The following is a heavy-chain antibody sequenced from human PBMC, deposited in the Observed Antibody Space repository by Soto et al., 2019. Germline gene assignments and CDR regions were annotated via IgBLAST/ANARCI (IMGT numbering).Heavy chain of an antibody. CDR2: INAGNGNT. J-gene: IGHJ5*02. V-gene: IGHV1-3*01. Sequence: QVQLVQSGADIKKPGASVNLSCRASGYTFTSYVIHWVRQAPGQRPEWLGWINAGNGNTLYSQKFQGRLTITRDTPANTVLVKQSGPRSKDTALYYWAGRGGGRNCFDLGAPGSLVPVS. CDR1: GYTFTSYV. CDR3: AGRGGGRNCFDL. D-gene: IGHD3-16*01.